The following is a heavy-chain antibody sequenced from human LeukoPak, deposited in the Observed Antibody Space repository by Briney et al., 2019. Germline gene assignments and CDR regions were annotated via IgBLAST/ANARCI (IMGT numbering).Heavy chain of an antibody. V-gene: IGHV4-34*01. CDR2: ITHSGRT. CDR3: ARGQVVPAAIGGWFDP. Sequence: SETLSLTCAVYGGSFSGYYWSWIRQPPGQGLEWIGEITHSGRTNYNPSLKSRVTISVATSKNQFSLKLSPVTAADTAVYYCARGQVVPAAIGGWFDPWGQGTLVSVSS. CDR1: GGSFSGYY. D-gene: IGHD2-2*02. J-gene: IGHJ5*02.